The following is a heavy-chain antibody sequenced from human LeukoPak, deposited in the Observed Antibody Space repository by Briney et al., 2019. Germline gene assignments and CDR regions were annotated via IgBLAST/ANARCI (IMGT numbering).Heavy chain of an antibody. CDR2: IIPILGIA. J-gene: IGHJ6*02. CDR3: ARETGGQYCSSTSCYNIVGYGMDV. D-gene: IGHD2-2*02. Sequence: SVKVSCKASGGTFSSDAISWVRQAPGQGLEWMGRIIPILGIANYAQKFQVRVTITADKSTSTAYMELSSLRSEDTAVYYCARETGGQYCSSTSCYNIVGYGMDVWGQGTTVTVSS. V-gene: IGHV1-69*04. CDR1: GGTFSSDA.